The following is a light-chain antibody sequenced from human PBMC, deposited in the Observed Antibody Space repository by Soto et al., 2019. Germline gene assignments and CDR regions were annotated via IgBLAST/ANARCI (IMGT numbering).Light chain of an antibody. J-gene: IGKJ5*01. V-gene: IGKV1-33*01. CDR1: QDISSY. CDR2: DAS. Sequence: DIQMTQSPSSLSASVGDRVTISCQASQDISSYLNWYQQKPGKAPKLPIYDASNLETGVPSRFSGSGSGTDFTFTISSLQPEDIATYYCQHYDNFPRAITFGQGTRLDIK. CDR3: QHYDNFPRAIT.